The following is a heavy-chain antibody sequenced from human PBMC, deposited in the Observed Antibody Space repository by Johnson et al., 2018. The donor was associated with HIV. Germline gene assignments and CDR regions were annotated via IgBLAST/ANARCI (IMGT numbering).Heavy chain of an antibody. D-gene: IGHD3-10*01. CDR2: INWNSGSG. CDR3: AKDMVSWFGESPWAFDAFDI. Sequence: VQLVESGGGLVQPGGSLRLSCAASGFAFDQYAMHWVRQIAGKGLEWVSGINWNSGSGGYAESVKGRFTISRDNAKKSLYLQMNSLKPEDTAFYYCAKDMVSWFGESPWAFDAFDIWGQGTMVTVSS. V-gene: IGHV3-9*01. CDR1: GFAFDQYA. J-gene: IGHJ3*02.